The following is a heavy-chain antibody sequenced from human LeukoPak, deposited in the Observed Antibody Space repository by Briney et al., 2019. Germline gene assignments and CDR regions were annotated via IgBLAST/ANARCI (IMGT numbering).Heavy chain of an antibody. CDR1: GFTFSTYG. CDR3: ARRAGAYSHPYDY. V-gene: IGHV3-23*01. D-gene: IGHD4/OR15-4a*01. Sequence: GGTLRLSCAASGFTFSTYGMSWVRQAPGKGLEWVSGISGSGGSRFYTDSVKGRFTISRDNSKNTLYLQMSSLRAEDTAVYYCARRAGAYSHPYDYWGQGTLVTVSS. CDR2: ISGSGGSR. J-gene: IGHJ4*02.